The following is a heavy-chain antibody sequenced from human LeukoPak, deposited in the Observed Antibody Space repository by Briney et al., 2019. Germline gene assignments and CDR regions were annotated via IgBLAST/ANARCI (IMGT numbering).Heavy chain of an antibody. CDR1: GGSISSGDYY. CDR3: ARAGYDILTGYPDAFDI. D-gene: IGHD3-9*01. J-gene: IGHJ3*02. Sequence: PSETLSLTCTVSGGSISSGDYYWSWIRQPPGKGLEWIGYIYYSGSTYYNPSLKSRVTISVDTSKNQFSLKLSSVTAADAAVYYCARAGYDILTGYPDAFDIWGQGTMVTVSS. CDR2: IYYSGST. V-gene: IGHV4-30-4*01.